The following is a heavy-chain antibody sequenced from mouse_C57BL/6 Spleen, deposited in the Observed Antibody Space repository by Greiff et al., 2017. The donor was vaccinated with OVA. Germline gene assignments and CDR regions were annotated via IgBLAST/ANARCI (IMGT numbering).Heavy chain of an antibody. Sequence: QVQLKQPGAELVKPGASVKLSCKASGYTFTSYWMHWVKQRPGRGLEWIGRIDPNSGGTKYNEKFKSKATLTVDKPSSTAYMQLSSLTSEDSAVYYCARGGSNYGAYFDYWGQGTTLTVSS. CDR3: ARGGSNYGAYFDY. D-gene: IGHD2-5*01. V-gene: IGHV1-72*01. CDR1: GYTFTSYW. CDR2: IDPNSGGT. J-gene: IGHJ2*01.